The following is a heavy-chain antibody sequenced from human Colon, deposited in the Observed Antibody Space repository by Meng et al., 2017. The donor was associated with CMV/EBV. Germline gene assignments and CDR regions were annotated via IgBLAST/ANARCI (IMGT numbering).Heavy chain of an antibody. D-gene: IGHD2-15*01. J-gene: IGHJ4*01. CDR1: GNSISCYN. V-gene: IGHV4-34*01. Sequence: QVHEGGAGMFKASQALVSSYAACGNSISCYNWSWIREPPGRVEGWVGKSSYIGRTNYSPSLKSRVTISLDMSKNQSSLKLSSVTAEDTAVYYCARATKSSCCGVFDYWGHGTLVTVSS. CDR3: ARATKSSCCGVFDY. CDR2: SSYIGRT.